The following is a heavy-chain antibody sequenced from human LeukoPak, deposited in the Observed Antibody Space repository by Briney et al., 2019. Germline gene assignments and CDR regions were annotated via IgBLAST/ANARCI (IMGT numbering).Heavy chain of an antibody. Sequence: ASVKVSCKASGYTFTSYYMHWVRQAPGQGLEWMGIINPSGGSTSYAQKFQGRVTMTRATSTSTVYMELSSLRSEDTAVYYCARDLYYYDSSGYYYDSGDYWGQGPLVTVSS. V-gene: IGHV1-46*01. CDR3: ARDLYYYDSSGYYYDSGDY. D-gene: IGHD3-22*01. J-gene: IGHJ4*02. CDR2: INPSGGST. CDR1: GYTFTSYY.